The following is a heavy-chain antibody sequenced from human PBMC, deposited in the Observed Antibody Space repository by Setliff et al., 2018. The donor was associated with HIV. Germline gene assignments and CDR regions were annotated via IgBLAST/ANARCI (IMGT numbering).Heavy chain of an antibody. Sequence: ASVKVSCKASGYTFTSYYVHWVRQAPGKGLEWMGSFNPEDGKTIYAQKFQGRVTMIEDTSTDTAYMELSSLRSEDTAVYYCTTGLPLFCSGGSCLFDFWGQGTLVTVSS. J-gene: IGHJ4*02. CDR3: TTGLPLFCSGGSCLFDF. D-gene: IGHD2-15*01. V-gene: IGHV1-24*01. CDR1: GYTFTSYY. CDR2: FNPEDGKT.